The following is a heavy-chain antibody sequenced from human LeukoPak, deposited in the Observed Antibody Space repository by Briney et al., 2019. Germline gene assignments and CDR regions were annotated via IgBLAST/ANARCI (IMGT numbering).Heavy chain of an antibody. Sequence: ASVKVSCKASGYTFASYTIHWVRQAPRQRLEWMGWINAGNGNTKYSQKFQGRVTITRDTSASTAYMELNSLRSEDTAVCYCARGDSSSWYAGDWFDPWGQGTLVTVSS. CDR1: GYTFASYT. J-gene: IGHJ5*02. CDR2: INAGNGNT. D-gene: IGHD6-13*01. CDR3: ARGDSSSWYAGDWFDP. V-gene: IGHV1-3*01.